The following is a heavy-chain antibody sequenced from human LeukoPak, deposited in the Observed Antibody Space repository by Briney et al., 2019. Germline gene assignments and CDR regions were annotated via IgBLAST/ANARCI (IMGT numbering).Heavy chain of an antibody. CDR1: GFTFSSYA. CDR2: ISGSGGST. J-gene: IGHJ4*02. CDR3: AKDAQRGFDYSNSLDN. V-gene: IGHV3-23*01. Sequence: HPGGSLRLSCAASGFTFSSYAMSWVRQAPGKGLEWVSAISGSGGSTYYADSVKGRFTISRDNSKNTLYLQMNSLRAEDTAVYYCAKDAQRGFDYSNSLDNWGQGTLVTVSS. D-gene: IGHD4-11*01.